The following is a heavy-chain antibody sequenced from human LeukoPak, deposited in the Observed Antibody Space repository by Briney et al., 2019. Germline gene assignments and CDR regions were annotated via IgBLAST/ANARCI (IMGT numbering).Heavy chain of an antibody. CDR2: IYTSGST. D-gene: IGHD3-22*01. V-gene: IGHV4-4*07. J-gene: IGHJ4*02. Sequence: SETPSLTCTVSGGSISSYYWSWIRQPAGKGLEWIGRIYTSGSTNYNPSLKSRVTMSVDTSKNQFSLKLSSVTAADTAVYYCARVHYDSSCFDYWGQGTLVTVSS. CDR3: ARVHYDSSCFDY. CDR1: GGSISSYY.